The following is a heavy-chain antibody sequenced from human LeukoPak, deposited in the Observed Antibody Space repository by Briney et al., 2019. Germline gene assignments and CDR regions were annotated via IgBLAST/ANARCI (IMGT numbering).Heavy chain of an antibody. Sequence: SETLSLTCTVSGGSISSYYWSWIRQPPGKGLEWIGYIYYSGSTNYNPSLKSRVTISVDTSKNQFSLKLSSVTAADTAVYYCARGKGYMAARRPFDYWGQGTLVTVSS. V-gene: IGHV4-59*12. D-gene: IGHD5-18*01. J-gene: IGHJ4*02. CDR1: GGSISSYY. CDR3: ARGKGYMAARRPFDY. CDR2: IYYSGST.